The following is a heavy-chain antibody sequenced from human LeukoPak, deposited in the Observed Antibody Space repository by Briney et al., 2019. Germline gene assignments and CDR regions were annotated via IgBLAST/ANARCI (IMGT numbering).Heavy chain of an antibody. D-gene: IGHD3-10*01. CDR1: GDSVSNNNAA. Sequence: SQTLSLTCAISGDSVSNNNAAWNWVRQSPSRGLEWLGRTYYRSKWYTDYAVSMTSRITINPDTSKNQFSLQLNSVTPEDTAVYYCARARLHHNYGSGTSFDYWGQGTLVTVSS. CDR3: ARARLHHNYGSGTSFDY. J-gene: IGHJ4*02. CDR2: TYYRSKWYT. V-gene: IGHV6-1*01.